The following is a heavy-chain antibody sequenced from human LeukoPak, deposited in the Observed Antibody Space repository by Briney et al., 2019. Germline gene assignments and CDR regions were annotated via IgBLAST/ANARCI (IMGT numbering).Heavy chain of an antibody. D-gene: IGHD1-26*01. V-gene: IGHV3-20*04. J-gene: IGHJ4*02. Sequence: GGSLRLSCAASGFTFDDYGMSWVRQVPGKGLEWVSGIRNGDSTDYADSVKGRFTISRDNAKNSLYLQMNSLRAEDTAVYYCAKDESPSGSYFGPDYWGQGTLVTVSS. CDR1: GFTFDDYG. CDR3: AKDESPSGSYFGPDY. CDR2: IRNGDST.